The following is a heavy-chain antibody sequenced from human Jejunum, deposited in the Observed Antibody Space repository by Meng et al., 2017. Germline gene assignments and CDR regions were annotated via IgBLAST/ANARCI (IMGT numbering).Heavy chain of an antibody. CDR3: ARDFRGSGNYGWFDP. CDR2: ISGSGGST. D-gene: IGHD1-26*01. Sequence: EVQLLESGGGLGQPGGSLRLSCAASGFIFSTAAMTWVRQAPGKGLEWVSSISGSGGSTYYADSVRGRFTVSRDNSKDTLYLQMNSLRVEDTAVYSCARDFRGSGNYGWFDPWGQGTLVTVSS. J-gene: IGHJ5*02. V-gene: IGHV3-23*01. CDR1: GFIFSTAA.